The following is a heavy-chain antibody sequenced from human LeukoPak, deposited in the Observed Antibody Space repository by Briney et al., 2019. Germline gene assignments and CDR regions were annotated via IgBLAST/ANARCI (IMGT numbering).Heavy chain of an antibody. Sequence: SETLSLTCTVSGGSISSYYWSWIRQAPGKGLEWIGYIYYSESTNHNPSLKSRVTISVDTSKNQFSLKLSSVTAADTAVYYCARAEMATIGYWGQGTLVTVSS. CDR3: ARAEMATIGY. D-gene: IGHD5-24*01. J-gene: IGHJ4*02. CDR1: GGSISSYY. CDR2: IYYSEST. V-gene: IGHV4-59*01.